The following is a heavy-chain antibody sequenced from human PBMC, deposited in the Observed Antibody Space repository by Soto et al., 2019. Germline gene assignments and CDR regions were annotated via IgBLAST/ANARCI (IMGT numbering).Heavy chain of an antibody. J-gene: IGHJ3*01. CDR1: GFTFSIYV. V-gene: IGHV3-23*01. CDR2: VSGSAGTT. CDR3: ARVPGTARNALDV. D-gene: IGHD6-6*01. Sequence: EVQLLESGGGLVQPGGSLRLSCEASGFTFSIYVMTWVRQAPGKGLEWVSAVSGSAGTTYYADSVKGRFSISRDNSKNTLYLQMTSLTADDTAVYYCARVPGTARNALDVWGHGTMVTVSS.